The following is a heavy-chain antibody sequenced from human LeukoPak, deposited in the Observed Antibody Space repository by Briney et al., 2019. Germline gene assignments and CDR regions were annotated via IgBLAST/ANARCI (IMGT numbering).Heavy chain of an antibody. CDR2: IFTSGSYI. Sequence: PGGSLRLSCAASGFNFRSTYMSWVRQTPGKGLEWVSSIFTSGSYIYYTDSVNGRFTISRDNAKNSLYLQMNSLRAGDTAVYYCARRGPPYWYFDLWGRGTLLAVSS. V-gene: IGHV3-21*01. D-gene: IGHD3/OR15-3a*01. CDR3: ARRGPPYWYFDL. J-gene: IGHJ2*01. CDR1: GFNFRSTY.